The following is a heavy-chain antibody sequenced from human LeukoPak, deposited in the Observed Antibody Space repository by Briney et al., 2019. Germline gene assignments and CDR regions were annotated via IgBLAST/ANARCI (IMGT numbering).Heavy chain of an antibody. J-gene: IGHJ4*02. Sequence: SETLSLTCTVAGGSISSYYWSWIRQPPGKGGGWIEYIYYRGSTNYNPSLKSRVTISVDTSKNQFSLKLSSVTAADTAVYYCARQDSSGYYLDYWGQGTLVTVSS. CDR2: IYYRGST. CDR3: ARQDSSGYYLDY. V-gene: IGHV4-59*08. CDR1: GGSISSYY. D-gene: IGHD3-22*01.